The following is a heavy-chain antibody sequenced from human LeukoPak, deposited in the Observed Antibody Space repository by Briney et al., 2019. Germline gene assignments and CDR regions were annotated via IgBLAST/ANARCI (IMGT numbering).Heavy chain of an antibody. CDR3: ARDEDYRGFNH. CDR1: GGTFSSYA. CDR2: IIPIFGTA. V-gene: IGHV1-69*05. J-gene: IGHJ4*02. D-gene: IGHD4-11*01. Sequence: EASVKVSCKASGGTFSSYAISWVRQAPGQGLEWMGRIIPIFGTANYAQKFQGRVTITTDESTSTAYMELSSLRSEDTALYYCARDEDYRGFNHWPQETLLPVSS.